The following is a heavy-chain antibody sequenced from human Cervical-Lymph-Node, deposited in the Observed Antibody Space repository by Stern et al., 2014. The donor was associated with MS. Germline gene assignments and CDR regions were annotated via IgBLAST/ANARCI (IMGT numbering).Heavy chain of an antibody. J-gene: IGHJ4*02. V-gene: IGHV5-51*03. CDR2: IFPEYSDT. D-gene: IGHD6-19*01. CDR3: ARRYSSGWLFDY. CDR1: GYDFTNYW. Sequence: VQLVQSGAEVQKPGESLKISCKTSGYDFTNYWIGWVRQMPGQGLEWMGIIFPEYSDTRYSPSLQGQVTMSADRSITTAYLQWSSLKASDTAMYYCARRYSSGWLFDYWGQGTLVTVAS.